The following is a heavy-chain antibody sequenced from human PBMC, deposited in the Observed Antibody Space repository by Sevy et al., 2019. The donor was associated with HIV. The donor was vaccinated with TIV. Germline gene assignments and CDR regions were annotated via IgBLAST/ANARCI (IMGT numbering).Heavy chain of an antibody. CDR1: GYTFTSYG. V-gene: IGHV1-18*01. CDR3: ATLYGSGSYYVY. Sequence: ASVKVSCKDSGYTFTSYGISWVRQAPGQGLEWMGWISAYNGNTNYAQKLQGRVTMTTDTSTSTAYMELRSLRSDDTAVYYCATLYGSGSYYVYWGQGTLVTVSS. CDR2: ISAYNGNT. J-gene: IGHJ4*02. D-gene: IGHD3-10*01.